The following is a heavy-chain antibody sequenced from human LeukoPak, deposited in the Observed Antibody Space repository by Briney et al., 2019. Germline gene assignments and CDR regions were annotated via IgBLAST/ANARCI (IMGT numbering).Heavy chain of an antibody. J-gene: IGHJ4*02. V-gene: IGHV4-34*01. Sequence: SETLSLTCAVYGGSFSGYYWSWIRQPPGKGLEWIGEINHSGSTYYNPSLKSRVTISVDRSKNQFSLKLSSVTAADTAVYYCAREDRIAAAGSFDYWGQGTLVTVSS. CDR3: AREDRIAAAGSFDY. D-gene: IGHD6-13*01. CDR1: GGSFSGYY. CDR2: INHSGST.